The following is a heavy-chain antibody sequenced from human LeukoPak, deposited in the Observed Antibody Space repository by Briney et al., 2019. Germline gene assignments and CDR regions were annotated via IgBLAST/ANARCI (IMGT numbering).Heavy chain of an antibody. CDR2: IYYSGST. Sequence: PSETLSLTCTVSGGSISSSNYYWGWIRQPPGKGLEWIGAIYYSGSTYYNPSLKSRVTISVDTSKNQFSLKLSSVTAADTAVYYCARRSWVTDDYWGQGTLVTVSS. CDR1: GGSISSSNYY. D-gene: IGHD2-15*01. J-gene: IGHJ4*02. V-gene: IGHV4-39*01. CDR3: ARRSWVTDDY.